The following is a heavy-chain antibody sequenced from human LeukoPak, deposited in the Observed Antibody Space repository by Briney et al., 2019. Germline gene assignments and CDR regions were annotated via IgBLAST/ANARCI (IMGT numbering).Heavy chain of an antibody. CDR3: AKDRGWELKLFDY. CDR2: IRYDGNNK. J-gene: IGHJ4*02. D-gene: IGHD1-26*01. V-gene: IGHV3-30*02. Sequence: GGPLRLSCAASGFNFSSYGMHWVRQAPGKGLEWVAFIRYDGNNKYYADSVKGRFTISRDNSKNTLYVQMNSLRAEDTAVYYCAKDRGWELKLFDYWGQGTLVTVSS. CDR1: GFNFSSYG.